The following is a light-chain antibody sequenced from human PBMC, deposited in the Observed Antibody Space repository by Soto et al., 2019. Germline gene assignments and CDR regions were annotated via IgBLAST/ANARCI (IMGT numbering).Light chain of an antibody. V-gene: IGLV2-14*01. Sequence: QSVLTQPASVSGSPGQSITISCTGTSSDVGGYDYVSWYQLHPVKAPKLMVFEVSNRPSGVSYRFSGSKSGNTASLTISGLQAEDEADYFCSSYSISTAYLFGTGTKV. CDR3: SSYSISTAYL. CDR1: SSDVGGYDY. J-gene: IGLJ1*01. CDR2: EVS.